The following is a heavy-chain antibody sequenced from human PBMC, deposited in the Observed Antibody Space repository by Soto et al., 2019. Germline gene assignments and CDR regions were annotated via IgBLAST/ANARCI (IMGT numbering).Heavy chain of an antibody. CDR3: ARDALEADILTGYYAPHFDY. Sequence: EVQLVESGGGLVQPGGSLRLSCAASGFTFSSYWMSWVRQAPGKGLEWVANIKQDGSEKYYVDSVKGRFTISRDNAKNSLYLQMNSLRAEDTAVYYCARDALEADILTGYYAPHFDYWGQGTLVTVSS. CDR2: IKQDGSEK. D-gene: IGHD3-9*01. CDR1: GFTFSSYW. J-gene: IGHJ4*02. V-gene: IGHV3-7*01.